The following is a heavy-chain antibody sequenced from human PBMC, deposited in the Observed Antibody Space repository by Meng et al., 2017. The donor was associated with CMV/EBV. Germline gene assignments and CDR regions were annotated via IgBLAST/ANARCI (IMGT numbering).Heavy chain of an antibody. CDR1: GGSISSSSYY. V-gene: IGHV4-39*07. CDR2: IYYSGST. D-gene: IGHD3-3*01. CDR3: ARGHGGIFGVVIGGDWFDP. J-gene: IGHJ5*02. Sequence: SETLSLTCTVSGGSISSSSYYWGWIRQPPGKGLEWIGSIYYSGSTYYNPSLKSRVTISVDTFKNQFSLKLSSVTAADTAVYYCARGHGGIFGVVIGGDWFDPWGQGTLVTVSS.